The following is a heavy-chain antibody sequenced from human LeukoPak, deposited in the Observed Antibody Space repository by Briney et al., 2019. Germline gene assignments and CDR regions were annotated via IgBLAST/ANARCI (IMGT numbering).Heavy chain of an antibody. CDR2: ISHIGST. V-gene: IGHV4-59*02. Sequence: SETLSLTCSVSGASVNSYYWNWIRQSPGKGLEWIGFISHIGSTNYDPSLSNRVTISLDTSKNQVFLNLNSVTAADTAVYYCAGNRNNLGDVNWFDPWGQGTLVTVSS. D-gene: IGHD1/OR15-1a*01. CDR3: AGNRNNLGDVNWFDP. CDR1: GASVNSYY. J-gene: IGHJ5*02.